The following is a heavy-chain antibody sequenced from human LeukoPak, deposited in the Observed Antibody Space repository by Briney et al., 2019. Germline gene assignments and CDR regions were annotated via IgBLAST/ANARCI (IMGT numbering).Heavy chain of an antibody. CDR1: GYIFTSYN. CDR2: INSSGGST. J-gene: IGHJ5*02. V-gene: IGHV1-46*01. D-gene: IGHD6-19*01. CDR3: ARGLAVAGGNWFDP. Sequence: ASVKVSCKASGYIFTSYNMYWVRQAPGQGLEWMGIINSSGGSTNYAQKFQGRVTMTTDTSTSTVYMELRSLRSDDTAVYYCARGLAVAGGNWFDPWGQGTLVTVSS.